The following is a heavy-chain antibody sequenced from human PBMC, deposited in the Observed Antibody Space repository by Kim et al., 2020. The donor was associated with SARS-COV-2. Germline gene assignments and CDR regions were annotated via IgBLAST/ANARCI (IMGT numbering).Heavy chain of an antibody. D-gene: IGHD3-10*01. V-gene: IGHV3-53*01. J-gene: IGHJ4*02. CDR1: GFSVSTTY. CDR3: ARDYVSGSYYNVGY. Sequence: GGSLRLSCAASGFSVSTTYMSWVRQTPGKGLEWVSFLYTGGNAFYAESVNGRFTISRDTSKNMVFLQMDSLRAEDTAVYYCARDYVSGSYYNVGYWGQGTLVTVSP. CDR2: LYTGGNA.